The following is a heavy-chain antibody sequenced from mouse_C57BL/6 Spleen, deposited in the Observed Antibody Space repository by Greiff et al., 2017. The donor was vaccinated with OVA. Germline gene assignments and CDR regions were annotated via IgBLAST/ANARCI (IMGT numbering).Heavy chain of an antibody. Sequence: VQLQQSGTVLARPGASVKMSCKTSGYTFTSYWMHWVKQRPGQGLEWIGAIYPGNSDTSYNQKFKGKAKLTAVTSASTAYMELSSLTNEDSAVYYCTRTWVYYGNSWFAYWGQGTLVTVSA. CDR1: GYTFTSYW. CDR3: TRTWVYYGNSWFAY. CDR2: IYPGNSDT. D-gene: IGHD2-1*01. V-gene: IGHV1-5*01. J-gene: IGHJ3*01.